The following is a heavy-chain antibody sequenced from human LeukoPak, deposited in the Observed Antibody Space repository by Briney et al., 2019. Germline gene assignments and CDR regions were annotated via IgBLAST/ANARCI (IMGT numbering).Heavy chain of an antibody. J-gene: IGHJ3*02. Sequence: GGSLRLSCAASGFTVSSNYMSWVRQAPGKGLEWVSVIYSGGSTYYADSAKGRFTISRDNSKNTLYLQMNSLRAEDTAVYYCARDVQRDGYNFDAFDIWGQGTMVTVSS. V-gene: IGHV3-53*01. CDR3: ARDVQRDGYNFDAFDI. CDR2: IYSGGST. CDR1: GFTVSSNY. D-gene: IGHD5-24*01.